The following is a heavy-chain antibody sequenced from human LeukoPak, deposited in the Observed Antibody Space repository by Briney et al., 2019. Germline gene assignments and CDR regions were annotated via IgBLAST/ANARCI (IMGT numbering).Heavy chain of an antibody. Sequence: PGGSLRLSCRASRFSFSHYDMHWVRQAPGKGLEWVAMISYDGSRKYYVDSVKGRFTISRDNSDSTLFLQMNSLRTDDTSVYFCAKFAYNWNAPDGFDMWGQGTMVIVSS. CDR1: RFSFSHYD. CDR2: ISYDGSRK. V-gene: IGHV3-30*18. CDR3: AKFAYNWNAPDGFDM. D-gene: IGHD1-1*01. J-gene: IGHJ3*02.